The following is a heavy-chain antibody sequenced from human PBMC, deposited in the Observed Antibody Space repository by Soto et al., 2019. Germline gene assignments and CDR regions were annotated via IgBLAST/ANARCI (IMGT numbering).Heavy chain of an antibody. CDR2: ISHSDHST. Sequence: EVQLLESGGGLVQPGGSLRLSCAASGFPFSRCAMNWVRQAPGKGLEWVSTISHSDHSTYYADSVKGRFTVSRDNSENTLYLQMNSLRAEDTAIYYCAKRGGDSGWGDFDSLGQGTLVTVSS. CDR1: GFPFSRCA. CDR3: AKRGGDSGWGDFDS. V-gene: IGHV3-23*01. D-gene: IGHD6-19*01. J-gene: IGHJ4*02.